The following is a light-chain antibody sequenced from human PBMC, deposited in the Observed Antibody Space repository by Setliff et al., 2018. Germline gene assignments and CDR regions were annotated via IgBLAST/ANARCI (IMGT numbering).Light chain of an antibody. Sequence: QSALTQPHSVSGSPGQSVTISCTGTSSDVGGYNYVSWYQQHPGKAPKLMIYDVTKRPSGVPDRFSGSKSGNTASLTISGLQAEDEADYYCCSYAGSYTNYVFGTGTKV. J-gene: IGLJ1*01. V-gene: IGLV2-11*01. CDR3: CSYAGSYTNYV. CDR2: DVT. CDR1: SSDVGGYNY.